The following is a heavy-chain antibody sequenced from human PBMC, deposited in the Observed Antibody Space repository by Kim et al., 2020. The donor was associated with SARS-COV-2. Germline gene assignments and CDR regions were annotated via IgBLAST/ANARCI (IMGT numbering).Heavy chain of an antibody. CDR2: ISSSSSYI. CDR3: ARDSRGYSYGHISERLDYFYGMDV. CDR1: GFTFSSYS. D-gene: IGHD5-18*01. V-gene: IGHV3-21*01. Sequence: GGSLRLSCAASGFTFSSYSMNWVRQAPGKGLEWVSSISSSSSYIYYADSVKGRFTISRDNAKNSLYLQMNSLRAEDSAVYYCARDSRGYSYGHISERLDYFYGMDVWGQGTTVTVSS. J-gene: IGHJ6*02.